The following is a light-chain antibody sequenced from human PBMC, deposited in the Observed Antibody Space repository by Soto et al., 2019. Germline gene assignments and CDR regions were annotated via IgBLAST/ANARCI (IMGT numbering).Light chain of an antibody. CDR1: QSVSSSY. Sequence: EIVLTQSPGTLSLSPGERATLSCRASQSVSSSYLAWYQQKPGQAPRLLIYGASSRATGIPDRFSGSGSGTDFNLTISSLEHEDFGVYYCQQYGSSRGTFGQGTKVEIK. V-gene: IGKV3-20*01. CDR2: GAS. J-gene: IGKJ1*01. CDR3: QQYGSSRGT.